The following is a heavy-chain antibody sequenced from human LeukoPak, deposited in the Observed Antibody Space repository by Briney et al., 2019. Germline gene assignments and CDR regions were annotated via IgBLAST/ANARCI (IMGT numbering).Heavy chain of an antibody. J-gene: IGHJ4*02. D-gene: IGHD4-17*01. CDR2: INSGGSST. CDR3: ARGGDYPFDY. CDR1: GFTFSSYW. V-gene: IGHV3-74*01. Sequence: GGSLRLSCAASGFTFSSYWMHWVRQVPGKGLVWVSRINSGGSSTSHADSVKGRFNISRDNAKNTLYLQMNSLRAEDTAVYYCARGGDYPFDYWGQGTLVTVSS.